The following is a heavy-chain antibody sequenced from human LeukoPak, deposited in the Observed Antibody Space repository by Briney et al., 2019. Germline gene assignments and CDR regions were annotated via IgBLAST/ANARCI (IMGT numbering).Heavy chain of an antibody. CDR2: IIPIFGTA. Sequence: SVKVSCKASGGTFSSYAISWVRQAPGQGLEWMGGIIPIFGTANCAQKFQGRVTITADESTSTAYMELGSLRSEDTAVYYCARENRWLQKAFDIWAKGQWSPSLQ. J-gene: IGHJ3*02. CDR3: ARENRWLQKAFDI. D-gene: IGHD5-24*01. V-gene: IGHV1-69*13. CDR1: GGTFSSYA.